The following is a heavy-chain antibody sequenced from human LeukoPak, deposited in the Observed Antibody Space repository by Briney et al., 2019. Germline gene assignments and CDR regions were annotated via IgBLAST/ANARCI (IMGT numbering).Heavy chain of an antibody. CDR3: AGGYDFWSGSIDY. CDR1: GGSISSSSYY. D-gene: IGHD3-3*01. J-gene: IGHJ4*02. V-gene: IGHV4-39*01. Sequence: SETLSLTCTVSGGSISSSSYYWGWIRQPPGKGLEWIGSIYYSGSTYYNPSLKSRVTISVDTSKNQFSLKLSSVTAADTAVYYCAGGYDFWSGSIDYWGQGTLVTVSS. CDR2: IYYSGST.